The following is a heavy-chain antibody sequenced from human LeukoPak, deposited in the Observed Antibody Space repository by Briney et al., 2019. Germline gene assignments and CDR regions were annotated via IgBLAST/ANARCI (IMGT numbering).Heavy chain of an antibody. V-gene: IGHV3-21*06. J-gene: IGHJ3*02. Sequence: SGGSLRLSCAASGFTFSSYTMNWVRQAPGKGLEWVSSLSGTGRYIYYADLMKGRFTISRANAKNSLYLQMNSLRAEDTAVYYCARSLRDAFDIWGQGTMVTVSS. CDR3: ARSLRDAFDI. CDR2: LSGTGRYI. CDR1: GFTFSSYT.